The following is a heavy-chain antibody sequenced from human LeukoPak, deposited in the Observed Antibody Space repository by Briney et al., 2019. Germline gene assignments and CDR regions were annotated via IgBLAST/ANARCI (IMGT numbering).Heavy chain of an antibody. CDR2: INPNSGGT. Sequence: ASVKVSSKASGYTFTGYYMHWVRQAPGQGLEWMGWINPNSGGTNYAQKFQGRVTMTRDTSISTAYMELSRLRSDDTAVYYCARAPRYSENLVDPWGQGTLVTVSS. CDR1: GYTFTGYY. V-gene: IGHV1-2*02. D-gene: IGHD1-26*01. CDR3: ARAPRYSENLVDP. J-gene: IGHJ5*02.